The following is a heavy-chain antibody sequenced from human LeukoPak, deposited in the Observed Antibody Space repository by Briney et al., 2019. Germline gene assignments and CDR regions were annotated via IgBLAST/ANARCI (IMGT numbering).Heavy chain of an antibody. D-gene: IGHD5-12*01. V-gene: IGHV3-30*18. J-gene: IGHJ3*02. CDR1: GFTFSSYG. CDR2: ISYDGSNK. CDR3: AKGLVATITGDAFDI. Sequence: GGSLRLSCAASGFTFSSYGMHWVRQAPGKGLEWVAVISYDGSNKYYADSVKGRFTISRDNSKNTLYLQMNSLRAEDTAVYYCAKGLVATITGDAFDIWGQGTMVTVSS.